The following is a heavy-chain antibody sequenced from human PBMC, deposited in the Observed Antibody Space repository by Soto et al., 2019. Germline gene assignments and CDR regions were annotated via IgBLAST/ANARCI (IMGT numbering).Heavy chain of an antibody. J-gene: IGHJ4*02. CDR3: ARCASIAVIPCELENLRYDY. Sequence: QVQLQQWGAGLLKPSETLSLTCAVYGQSFSGHTWSWIRQSPGKGLEWIGEISQSGSTYYNPSLKPRVTISTETSKITFSLTLTCVTATTTSVFYCARCASIAVIPCELENLRYDYWGQGTLVSVSS. CDR1: GQSFSGHT. CDR2: ISQSGST. D-gene: IGHD2-2*01. V-gene: IGHV4-34*01.